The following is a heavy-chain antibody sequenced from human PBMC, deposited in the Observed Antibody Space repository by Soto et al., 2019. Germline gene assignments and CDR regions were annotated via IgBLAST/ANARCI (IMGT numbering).Heavy chain of an antibody. V-gene: IGHV4-31*03. J-gene: IGHJ3*02. CDR3: ARARLRAVYAFDI. CDR2: IYYSGST. D-gene: IGHD5-12*01. CDR1: GGSVSSGAYY. Sequence: QVQLQESDAGLVKASQTLSLTCTVSGGSVSSGAYYWTWIRQRPGQGLEWIGYIYYSGSTYYSPSLKSRISISLDTSKNQFSLRLSSVTAADTAMYYCARARLRAVYAFDIWGQGTMVTVSS.